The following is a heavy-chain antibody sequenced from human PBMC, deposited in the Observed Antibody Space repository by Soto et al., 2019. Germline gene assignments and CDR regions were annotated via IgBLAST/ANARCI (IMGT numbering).Heavy chain of an antibody. J-gene: IGHJ6*02. Sequence: GASVKVSCKASGYTFTGYYMHWVRQAPGQGLEWMGWINPNSGGTNYAQKFQGRVTMTRDTSISTAYMELSRLRSDDTAVYYCARQEWELPRPYYGMDVWGQGTTVTVSS. CDR2: INPNSGGT. CDR3: ARQEWELPRPYYGMDV. V-gene: IGHV1-2*02. D-gene: IGHD1-26*01. CDR1: GYTFTGYY.